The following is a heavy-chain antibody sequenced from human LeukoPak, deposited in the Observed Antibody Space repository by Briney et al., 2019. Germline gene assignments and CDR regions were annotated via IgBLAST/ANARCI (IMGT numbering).Heavy chain of an antibody. CDR2: IYYSGST. V-gene: IGHV4-59*08. Sequence: PSETLSLTCTVSGGSISSYYWSWIRQPPGKGLEWIGYIYYSGSTNYNPSLKSRVTISVDTSKNQFSLKLSSVTAADTAVHYCARHDGATYDYWGQGTLVTVSS. CDR1: GGSISSYY. D-gene: IGHD1-26*01. J-gene: IGHJ4*02. CDR3: ARHDGATYDY.